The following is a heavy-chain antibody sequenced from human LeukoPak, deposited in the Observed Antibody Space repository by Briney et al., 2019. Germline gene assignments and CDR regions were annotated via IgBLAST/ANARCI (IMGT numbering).Heavy chain of an antibody. CDR3: ARLLGWKRRYFDY. Sequence: PSETLSLTCTVSGGSIRSGSYYWGWIRQPPGKGLEWIGEINHSGSTNYNPSLKSRVTISVDTSKNQFSLKLSSVTAADTAVYYCARLLGWKRRYFDYWGQGTLVTVSS. D-gene: IGHD1-1*01. CDR1: GGSIRSGSYY. J-gene: IGHJ4*02. V-gene: IGHV4-39*07. CDR2: INHSGST.